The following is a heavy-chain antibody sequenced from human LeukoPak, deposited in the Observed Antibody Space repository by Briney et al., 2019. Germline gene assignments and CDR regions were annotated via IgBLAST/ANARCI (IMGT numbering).Heavy chain of an antibody. D-gene: IGHD5-24*01. Sequence: GGSLRLSSAASGFTFSDYSMNWVRQAPRKGLDWISYIGIDSGNTNYADSVKGRFTISGDKAKNSLYLQMNSLRVEDTAVYYCARDYKYAFDNWGQGTLVTVSS. V-gene: IGHV3-48*01. CDR2: IGIDSGNT. CDR1: GFTFSDYS. J-gene: IGHJ4*02. CDR3: ARDYKYAFDN.